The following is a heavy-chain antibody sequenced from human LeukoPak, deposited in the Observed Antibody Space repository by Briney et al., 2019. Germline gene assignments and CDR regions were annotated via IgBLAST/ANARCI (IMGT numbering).Heavy chain of an antibody. CDR3: ARLHSSRAEEFDP. CDR2: IYYSGTT. CDR1: GGSISGYY. Sequence: PSETLSLTCTVSGGSISGYYWSWIRQPPRRGLEWIGYIYYSGTTNYNPSLRSRVTISVDTSKNQFSLRLSSVTATDTAVYYCARLHSSRAEEFDPWGQGTLVTVSS. J-gene: IGHJ5*02. V-gene: IGHV4-59*01.